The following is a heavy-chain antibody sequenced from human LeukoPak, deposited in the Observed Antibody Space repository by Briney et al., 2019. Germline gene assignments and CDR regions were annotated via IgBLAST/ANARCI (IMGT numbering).Heavy chain of an antibody. CDR1: GLTFSTSG. Sequence: GGSLRLSCTASGLTFSTSGFNWVRQAPGKGLEWVASIGPTGSDRYHADSIKGRFTISRDNANNFLYLQMNSLRAEDTAVYYCAAETNGRHYDYWGQGTLLTVSS. D-gene: IGHD1-14*01. CDR3: AAETNGRHYDY. J-gene: IGHJ4*02. CDR2: IGPTGSDR. V-gene: IGHV3-21*06.